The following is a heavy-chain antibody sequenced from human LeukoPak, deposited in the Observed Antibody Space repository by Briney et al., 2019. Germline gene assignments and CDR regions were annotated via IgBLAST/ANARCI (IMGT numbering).Heavy chain of an antibody. D-gene: IGHD3-10*01. V-gene: IGHV2-5*01. Sequence: SGPTLVIPRQTLTLTCTCSGFSLSTTGVGVGWFRQPPGRALEWLALIYWNDAKRYSPSQKSRLTTTKDTSKDQVVLTMTNMDPVDTATYYCAHSGGRWGPGTLDTVAS. CDR3: AHSGGR. J-gene: IGHJ4*02. CDR1: GFSLSTTGVG. CDR2: IYWNDAK.